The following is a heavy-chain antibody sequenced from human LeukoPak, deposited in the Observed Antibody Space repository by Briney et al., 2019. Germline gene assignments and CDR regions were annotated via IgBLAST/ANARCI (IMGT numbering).Heavy chain of an antibody. CDR3: ANVKPEEWLMTGWFDP. J-gene: IGHJ5*02. Sequence: ASVKVSCKASGYTFTGYYMHWVRQAPGQGLEWMGRINPNSGGTNYAQKFQGRVTMTRDTSISTAYMELSRLRSDGTAVYYCANVKPEEWLMTGWFDPWGQGTLVTVSS. D-gene: IGHD1-14*01. V-gene: IGHV1-2*06. CDR2: INPNSGGT. CDR1: GYTFTGYY.